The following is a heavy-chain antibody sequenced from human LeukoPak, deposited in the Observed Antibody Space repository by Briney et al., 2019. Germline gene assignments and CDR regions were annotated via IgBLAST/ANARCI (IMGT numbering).Heavy chain of an antibody. D-gene: IGHD2-8*01. CDR2: INAGNGNT. Sequence: GASVKVSCKASGYTFTSYGISWVRQAPGQRLEWMGWINAGNGNTKYSQKFQGRVTITRDTSASTAYMDLTSLGSEDTAVYYCATGGYAFDYWGQGTLVTVSS. CDR3: ATGGYAFDY. CDR1: GYTFTSYG. V-gene: IGHV1-3*01. J-gene: IGHJ4*02.